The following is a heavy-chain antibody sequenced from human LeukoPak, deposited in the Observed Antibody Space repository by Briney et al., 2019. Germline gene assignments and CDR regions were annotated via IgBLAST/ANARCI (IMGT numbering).Heavy chain of an antibody. CDR1: GYTFTSYY. D-gene: IGHD3-3*01. CDR3: ARRPRSIFGVASHAFDI. V-gene: IGHV1-46*01. CDR2: INPSGGST. J-gene: IGHJ3*02. Sequence: ASVKVSCKASGYTFTSYYMHWVRQAPGQGLEWMGIINPSGGSTSYAQKFQGRVTMTRDMSTSTVYMELSSLRSEDTAVYYCARRPRSIFGVASHAFDIWGQGTMVTVSS.